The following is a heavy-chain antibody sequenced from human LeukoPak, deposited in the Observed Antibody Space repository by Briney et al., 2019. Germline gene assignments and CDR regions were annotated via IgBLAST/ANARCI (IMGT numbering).Heavy chain of an antibody. J-gene: IGHJ4*02. CDR3: ARIGVVFRPWPYYFAG. D-gene: IGHD3-3*01. Sequence: SETLSLTCAVYGGSFSGYYWSWIRQPPGKGLEWIGEINYSGSTNYNPSLKSRVTISVDTSKNHYSMTLSSVTDADTAVYQCARIGVVFRPWPYYFAGWGQGTLVTAS. V-gene: IGHV4-34*01. CDR2: INYSGST. CDR1: GGSFSGYY.